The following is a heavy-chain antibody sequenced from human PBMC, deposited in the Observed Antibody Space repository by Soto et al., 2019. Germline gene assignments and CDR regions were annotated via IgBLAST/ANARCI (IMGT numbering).Heavy chain of an antibody. J-gene: IGHJ4*02. CDR2: ISISGDRT. D-gene: IGHD3-22*01. Sequence: PGGSLRLSCVTSGFTFNTFAMSWVRRAPGKGLEWVSAISISGDRTYYADSVKGRFFISRDNSNNTLFLRVSSLRVEDTATYYCAKDRDNYDSSGYGRGPFDYWGQGTLVTVSS. CDR1: GFTFNTFA. V-gene: IGHV3-23*01. CDR3: AKDRDNYDSSGYGRGPFDY.